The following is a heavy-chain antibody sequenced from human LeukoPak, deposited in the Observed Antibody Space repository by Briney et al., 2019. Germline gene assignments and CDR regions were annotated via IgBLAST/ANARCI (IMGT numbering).Heavy chain of an antibody. V-gene: IGHV4-61*02. CDR3: ARLPAANYYYYMDV. CDR1: GGSISSGSYY. Sequence: SQTLSLTCTVSGGSISSGSYYWSWIRQPAGKGLEWIGRIYTSGSTDYNPSLKSRVTISVDTSKNQFSLKLSSVTAADTAVYYCARLPAANYYYYMDVWGKGTTVTVSS. D-gene: IGHD2-2*01. J-gene: IGHJ6*03. CDR2: IYTSGST.